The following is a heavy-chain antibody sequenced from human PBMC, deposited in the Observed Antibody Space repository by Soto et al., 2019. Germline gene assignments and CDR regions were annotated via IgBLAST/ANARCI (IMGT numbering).Heavy chain of an antibody. D-gene: IGHD2-21*02. V-gene: IGHV1-69*12. CDR2: IIPIFGTA. J-gene: IGHJ4*02. CDR1: GGTFSSYA. Sequence: QVQLVQSGAEVKKPGSSVKVSCKASGGTFSSYAISWVRQAPGQGLEWMGGIIPIFGTANYAQKFQGRVTITADESTSTAYMELSSLRSEDTAVYYCARSSGIGAYCGGDCYSFDYWGQGTLVTVSS. CDR3: ARSSGIGAYCGGDCYSFDY.